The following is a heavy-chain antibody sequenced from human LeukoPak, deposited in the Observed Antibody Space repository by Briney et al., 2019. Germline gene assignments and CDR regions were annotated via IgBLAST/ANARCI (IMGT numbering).Heavy chain of an antibody. CDR3: AKDSSITMIVVVITSLDY. D-gene: IGHD3-22*01. CDR2: ISGSGRRT. J-gene: IGHJ4*02. CDR1: GLPFSTYA. Sequence: GGSLRLSCAASGLPFSTYAMSWVRQAPGKGLEWVSGISGSGRRTYYADSVKGRFTISRDNSKKTLYLQMNSLRVEDTAVYYCAKDSSITMIVVVITSLDYWGQGTLVTVSS. V-gene: IGHV3-23*01.